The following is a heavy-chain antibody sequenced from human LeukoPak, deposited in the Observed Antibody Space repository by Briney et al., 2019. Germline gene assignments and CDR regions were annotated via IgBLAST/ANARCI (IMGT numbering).Heavy chain of an antibody. V-gene: IGHV4-34*01. Sequence: PSETLSLTCAVYGGSFSGYYWSWIRQPPGKGLEWIGEINHSGSTNYNPSLKSRVTISVDTSKNQFSLKLSSVTAADTAVYYCARGRIAAAGTRSWYFDLWGRGTLVTVSS. CDR3: ARGRIAAAGTRSWYFDL. D-gene: IGHD6-13*01. CDR1: GGSFSGYY. CDR2: INHSGST. J-gene: IGHJ2*01.